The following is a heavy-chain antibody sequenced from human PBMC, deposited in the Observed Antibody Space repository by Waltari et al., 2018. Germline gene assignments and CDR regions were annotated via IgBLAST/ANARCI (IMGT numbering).Heavy chain of an antibody. CDR1: GGSLCGYS. J-gene: IGHJ4*02. V-gene: IGHV4-34*01. CDR3: ARLTVNFDY. Sequence: QVQLQQWGAGLWKPSETLSRTCAVYGGSLCGYSWIWIRQPPGKGLEWNGEINHSGSTNYTPSLKSRVTLSVDTSKNQFSLKLSSVTAADTAVYYCARLTVNFDYWGQGTLVTVSS. D-gene: IGHD3-22*01. CDR2: INHSGST.